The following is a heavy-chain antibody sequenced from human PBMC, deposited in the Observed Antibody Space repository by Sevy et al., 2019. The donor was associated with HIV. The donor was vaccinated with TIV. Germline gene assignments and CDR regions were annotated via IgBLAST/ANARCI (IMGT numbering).Heavy chain of an antibody. D-gene: IGHD5-12*01. CDR3: AKVLGFGSGYDYAFDF. V-gene: IGHV3-30*18. CDR2: ISFDEKYK. CDR1: GFTFSSYG. Sequence: PGGSLRLSCAASGFTFSSYGMHWVRQAPGKGLECVAKISFDEKYKYYAESVKGRFTISRDISKNTVFLEMNSLRPDDTGVYYCAKVLGFGSGYDYAFDFWGQGTMVTVSS. J-gene: IGHJ3*01.